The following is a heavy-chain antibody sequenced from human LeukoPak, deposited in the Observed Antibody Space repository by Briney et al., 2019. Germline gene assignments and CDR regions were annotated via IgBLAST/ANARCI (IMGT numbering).Heavy chain of an antibody. CDR2: ISWNSGSI. CDR1: GFTFDDYA. V-gene: IGHV3-9*01. CDR3: AKGSGYSYGTYFDY. J-gene: IGHJ4*02. D-gene: IGHD5-18*01. Sequence: GGSLRLSCAASGFTFDDYAMPWVRQAPGKGLEWVSGISWNSGSIGYADSVKGRFTISGDNAKNSLYLQMISLRAEDTALHYCAKGSGYSYGTYFDYWGQGTLVTVSS.